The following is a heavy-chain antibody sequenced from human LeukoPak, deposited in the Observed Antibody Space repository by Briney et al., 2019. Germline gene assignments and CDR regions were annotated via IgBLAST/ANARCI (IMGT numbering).Heavy chain of an antibody. CDR2: IYYSGST. D-gene: IGHD3-3*01. Sequence: SETLSLTCTVFGGSISSYYWSWIRQPPGKGLEWIGYIYYSGSTNYNPSLKSRVTISVDTSKNQFSLKLSSVTAADTAVYYCAREGDFWRRNYYFDYWGQGTLVTVSS. J-gene: IGHJ4*02. CDR3: AREGDFWRRNYYFDY. V-gene: IGHV4-59*01. CDR1: GGSISSYY.